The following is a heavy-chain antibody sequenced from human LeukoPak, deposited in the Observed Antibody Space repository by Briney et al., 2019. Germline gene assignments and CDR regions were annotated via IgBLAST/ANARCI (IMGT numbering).Heavy chain of an antibody. CDR3: ARSDSNYYGSGSYYPPYYYYGMDV. Sequence: GGSLRLSCAASGFSISSYEFNWVRQAPGKGLEWLSYIDTSGTSTYYAGSVKGRFTVSRDNAKNSLYLQMNSLRAEDTAVYYCARSDSNYYGSGSYYPPYYYYGMDVWGKGTTVTVSS. CDR2: IDTSGTST. V-gene: IGHV3-48*03. J-gene: IGHJ6*04. D-gene: IGHD3-10*01. CDR1: GFSISSYE.